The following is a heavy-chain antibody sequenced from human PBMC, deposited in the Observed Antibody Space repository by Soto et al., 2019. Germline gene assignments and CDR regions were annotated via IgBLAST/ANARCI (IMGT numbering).Heavy chain of an antibody. CDR2: FYYSGST. Sequence: PSETLSLTCTVSGASISNYYWSWIRQPPGKGLECIGSFYYSGSTNYNPSLKSRVTISADTSKNQFSLKLSSVTAADTAVYYCARTLSAVTREAFDVWGQGTLVTVSS. CDR1: GASISNYY. V-gene: IGHV4-59*01. D-gene: IGHD6-25*01. J-gene: IGHJ3*01. CDR3: ARTLSAVTREAFDV.